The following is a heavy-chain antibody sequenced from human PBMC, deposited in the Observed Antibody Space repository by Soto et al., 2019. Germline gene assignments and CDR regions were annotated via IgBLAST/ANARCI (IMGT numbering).Heavy chain of an antibody. CDR1: GGSFSGYY. J-gene: IGHJ4*02. CDR3: ARDRSITIFGVVRHGYDY. V-gene: IGHV4-34*01. CDR2: INHSGST. D-gene: IGHD3-3*01. Sequence: SETLSLTCAVYGGSFSGYYWSWIRQPPGKGLEWIGEINHSGSTNYNPSLKSRVTISVDTSKNQFSLKLSSVTAADTAVYYCARDRSITIFGVVRHGYDYWGQGTLVTVSS.